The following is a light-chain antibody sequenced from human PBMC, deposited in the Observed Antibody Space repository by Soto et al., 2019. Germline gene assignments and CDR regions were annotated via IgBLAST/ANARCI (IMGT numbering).Light chain of an antibody. J-gene: IGLJ3*02. CDR2: EGS. CDR1: SSDVGSYNL. CDR3: CSYAGSSWV. V-gene: IGLV2-23*01. Sequence: QSALTQPASVSGSPGQSITISCTGTSSDVGSYNLVSWYQQHPGKAPKLMIYEGSKRPSGVSNRFSGSKSGNTASLTISGLQAEDAADYYCCSYAGSSWVFGGGTKLTVL.